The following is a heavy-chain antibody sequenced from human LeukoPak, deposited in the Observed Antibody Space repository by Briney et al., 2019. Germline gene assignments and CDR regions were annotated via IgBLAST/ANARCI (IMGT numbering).Heavy chain of an antibody. CDR3: ARLGLGYSGYGYFDY. CDR2: INHSGST. D-gene: IGHD5-12*01. CDR1: GGSFSGYS. J-gene: IGHJ4*02. Sequence: SETLSLTCAVYGGSFSGYSWSWIRQPPGKGLERIGDINHSGSTNYNPPLKSRVTISVDTSKNQFSPKLSSVTAADTAVYYCARLGLGYSGYGYFDYWGQGTLVTVSS. V-gene: IGHV4-34*01.